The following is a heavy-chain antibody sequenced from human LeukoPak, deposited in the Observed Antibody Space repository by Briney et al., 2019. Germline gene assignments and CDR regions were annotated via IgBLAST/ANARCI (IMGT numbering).Heavy chain of an antibody. CDR1: GGSISSYY. D-gene: IGHD1-26*01. V-gene: IGHV4-59*12. Sequence: SETLSLTCTVSGGSISSYYWSWIRQPPGKGLEWIGYIYYSGSTNYNPSLKSRVTISVDTSKNQFSLKLSSVTAADTAVYYCAREGSWYYYYYGMDVWGQGTTVTVSS. J-gene: IGHJ6*02. CDR3: AREGSWYYYYYGMDV. CDR2: IYYSGST.